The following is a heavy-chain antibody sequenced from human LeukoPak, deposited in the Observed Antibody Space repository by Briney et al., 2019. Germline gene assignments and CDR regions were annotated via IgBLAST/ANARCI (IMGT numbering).Heavy chain of an antibody. V-gene: IGHV1-2*02. D-gene: IGHD1-26*01. CDR2: INPKSGAT. J-gene: IGHJ3*01. CDR3: ARDDASDPSASFDL. CDR1: GYTFRDDY. Sequence: GASVKVSCKASGYTFRDDYMYWVRQAPGRGLEWVGWINPKSGATKYAHKLQGRVTMTGDTSINTAYMVLSSLTSDDTAVYYCARDDASDPSASFDLWGQGTLVTVSS.